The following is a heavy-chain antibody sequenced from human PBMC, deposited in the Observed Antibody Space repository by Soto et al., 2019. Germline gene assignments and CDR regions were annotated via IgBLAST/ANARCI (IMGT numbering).Heavy chain of an antibody. CDR1: DGSFSGYY. Sequence: LSLTCAVYDGSFSGYYWSWIRQPPGKGLEWIGEINHSGSTNYNPSLKSRVTISVDTSKNQFSLKLSSVTAADTAVYYCASRRFRYCSGGSCYSGFDPWGQGTLVTVSS. V-gene: IGHV4-34*01. D-gene: IGHD2-15*01. CDR3: ASRRFRYCSGGSCYSGFDP. CDR2: INHSGST. J-gene: IGHJ5*02.